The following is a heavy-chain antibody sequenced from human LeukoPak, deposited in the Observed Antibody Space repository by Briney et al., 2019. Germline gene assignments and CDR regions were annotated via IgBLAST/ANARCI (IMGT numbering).Heavy chain of an antibody. V-gene: IGHV3-23*01. CDR1: GFTFSSYA. CDR2: ISGSGSST. Sequence: PGGSLRLSCAASGFTFSSYAMSWVRQAPGKGLEGVSAISGSGSSTYYADSVKGRFTISRDNSKNTLYLQMNSLRAEDTAVYYCAKDEYCSGGSCYFIYFDYWGQGTLVTVSS. J-gene: IGHJ4*02. D-gene: IGHD2-15*01. CDR3: AKDEYCSGGSCYFIYFDY.